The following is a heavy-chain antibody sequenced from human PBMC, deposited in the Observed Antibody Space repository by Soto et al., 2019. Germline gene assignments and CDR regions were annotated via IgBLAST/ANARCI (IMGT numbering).Heavy chain of an antibody. D-gene: IGHD6-19*01. J-gene: IGHJ4*02. Sequence: ASGKVSCKASGYTFTSYGISWVRQAPGQGLEWMGWISAYNGNTNYAQKLQGRVTMTTDTSTSTAYMELRSLRSDDTAVYYCARESGIAVAGTHFDYWGQGTLVTVSS. CDR1: GYTFTSYG. V-gene: IGHV1-18*01. CDR2: ISAYNGNT. CDR3: ARESGIAVAGTHFDY.